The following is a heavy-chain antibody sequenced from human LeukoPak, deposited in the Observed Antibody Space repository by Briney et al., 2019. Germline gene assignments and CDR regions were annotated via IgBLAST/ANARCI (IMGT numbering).Heavy chain of an antibody. J-gene: IGHJ4*02. D-gene: IGHD6-13*01. CDR2: INPNSGDT. CDR3: ARETVPAIAAPRGLNY. V-gene: IGHV1-2*02. Sequence: ASVKVSCKASGGTFSSYAISWVRQAPGQGLEWMGWINPNSGDTNYAQKFQGRVTMTRDTSISTAYMELSRLRSDDTAVYYCARETVPAIAAPRGLNYWGQGTLVTASS. CDR1: GGTFSSYA.